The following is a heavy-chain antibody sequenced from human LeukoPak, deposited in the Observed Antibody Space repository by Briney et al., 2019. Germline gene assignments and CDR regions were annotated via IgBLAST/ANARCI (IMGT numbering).Heavy chain of an antibody. CDR1: GFTFSDYY. CDR2: ISYSGSTL. Sequence: SGGSLRLSCAASGFTFSDYYMSWIRQAPGKGLEWVSYISYSGSTLYYADSVKGRFTMSRDNDKNSVYLQMNSLRAEDTAFYYCTRDAALVPGKNFWGQGTLVTVSS. CDR3: TRDAALVPGKNF. J-gene: IGHJ4*02. V-gene: IGHV3-11*04. D-gene: IGHD6-19*01.